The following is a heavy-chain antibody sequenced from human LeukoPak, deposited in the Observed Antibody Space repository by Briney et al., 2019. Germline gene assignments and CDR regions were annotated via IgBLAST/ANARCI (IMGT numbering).Heavy chain of an antibody. CDR2: ISSTSSYI. Sequence: GGSLRLSCAASGFTFSVYWMTWVRQAPGKGLEWVSSISSTSSYIYYADSVKGRFTISRDNAKNSLYLQMNSLRAEDTAVYYCARDPLKRAFDIWGQGTMVTVSS. CDR1: GFTFSVYW. CDR3: ARDPLKRAFDI. J-gene: IGHJ3*02. V-gene: IGHV3-21*01.